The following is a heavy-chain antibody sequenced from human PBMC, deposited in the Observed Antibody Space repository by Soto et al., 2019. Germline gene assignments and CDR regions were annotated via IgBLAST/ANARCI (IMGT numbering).Heavy chain of an antibody. D-gene: IGHD6-25*01. V-gene: IGHV3-7*01. CDR2: IKQDGSEK. J-gene: IGHJ4*02. CDR1: GFTFSNYL. CDR3: AREKRANAYFDY. Sequence: GGSLRLSCAASGFTFSNYLMSWVRQAPGKGLEWVANIKQDGSEKYYVASVNGRFTISRDNAKNSLYLQMNSLRADDTAVYYCAREKRANAYFDYWGQGTLVTVSS.